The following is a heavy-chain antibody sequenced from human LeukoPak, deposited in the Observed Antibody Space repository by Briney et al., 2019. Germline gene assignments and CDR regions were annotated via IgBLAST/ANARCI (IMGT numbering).Heavy chain of an antibody. V-gene: IGHV3-48*04. J-gene: IGHJ4*02. CDR2: ISSSGTTI. D-gene: IGHD6-6*01. CDR1: GFTFSYYG. Sequence: PGGSLRLSCAASGFTFSYYGMHWVRQAPGKGLEWVSDISSSGTTIHYADSVKGRFTISRDNAKNSLYLQMNSLRAEDTAVYYCAAHSSSYNYWGQGTLVTVSS. CDR3: AAHSSSYNY.